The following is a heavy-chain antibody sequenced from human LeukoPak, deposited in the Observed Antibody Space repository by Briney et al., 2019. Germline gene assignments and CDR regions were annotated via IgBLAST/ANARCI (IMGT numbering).Heavy chain of an antibody. CDR2: IWYDGSNK. J-gene: IGHJ4*02. CDR3: ARAEIVVVPAAPFDY. Sequence: GGSLRLACAAYGFTFSSYCMQWVRQAPGKGVGWVAVIWYDGSNKYYADSVKGRFTISRDNSKNTLYLQMNSLRAEDTAVYYCARAEIVVVPAAPFDYWGQGTLVTVSS. V-gene: IGHV3-33*01. CDR1: GFTFSSYC. D-gene: IGHD2-2*01.